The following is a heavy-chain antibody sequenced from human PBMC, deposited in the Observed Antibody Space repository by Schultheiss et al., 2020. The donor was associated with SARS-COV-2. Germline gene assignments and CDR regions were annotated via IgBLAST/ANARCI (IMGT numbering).Heavy chain of an antibody. J-gene: IGHJ6*02. CDR1: GYTFTSYA. CDR3: ARGEVLRYFDWWGEDYYYGMDV. V-gene: IGHV1-3*01. Sequence: GESLKISCKASGYTFTSYAMHWVRQAPGQRLEWMGWINAGNGNTKYSQKFQGRVTITRDTSASTAYMELSSLRSEDTAVYYCARGEVLRYFDWWGEDYYYGMDVWGQGTTVTVSS. CDR2: INAGNGNT. D-gene: IGHD3-9*01.